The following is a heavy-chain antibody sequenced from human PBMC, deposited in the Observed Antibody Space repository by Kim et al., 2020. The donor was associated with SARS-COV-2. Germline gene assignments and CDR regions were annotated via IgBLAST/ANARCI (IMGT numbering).Heavy chain of an antibody. CDR1: GFTFDDYA. D-gene: IGHD3-22*01. Sequence: GGSLRLSCAASGFTFDDYAMHWVRQAPGKGLEWVSGISWNSGSIGYADSVKGRFTISRDNAKNSLYLQMNSLRAEDTALYYCAKDLSYYYDSSAQEPFDIWGQGTMVTVSS. CDR2: ISWNSGSI. CDR3: AKDLSYYYDSSAQEPFDI. V-gene: IGHV3-9*01. J-gene: IGHJ3*02.